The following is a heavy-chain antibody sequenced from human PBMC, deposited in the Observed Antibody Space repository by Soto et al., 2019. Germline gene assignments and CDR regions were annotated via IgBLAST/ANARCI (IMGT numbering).Heavy chain of an antibody. CDR1: GYTFTNYG. CDR3: ARDRVAYCGGDCYSPIDY. J-gene: IGHJ4*02. Sequence: GASVKVSCKASGYTFTNYGISWVRQAPGQGLEWMGWISAYNGNTNYAQKLQGRVTMTTDTSTSTAYMELRSLRSDDTAVYYCARDRVAYCGGDCYSPIDYWGQGTLVTVSS. V-gene: IGHV1-18*01. D-gene: IGHD2-21*02. CDR2: ISAYNGNT.